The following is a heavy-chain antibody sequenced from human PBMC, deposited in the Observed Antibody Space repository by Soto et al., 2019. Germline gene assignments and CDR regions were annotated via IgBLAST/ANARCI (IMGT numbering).Heavy chain of an antibody. V-gene: IGHV4-34*01. Sequence: QVQLQQWGAGLLKPSETLSLTCAVYGGSFSGYYWSWIRQPPGKGLEWIGEINHSGSTNYNPSLKSRVNISVVTAKNQFSLKLSCVTAADTAVYYCARAARLEYYDSRGAFDIWGQGTMVTVSS. D-gene: IGHD3-22*01. CDR3: ARAARLEYYDSRGAFDI. CDR2: INHSGST. CDR1: GGSFSGYY. J-gene: IGHJ3*02.